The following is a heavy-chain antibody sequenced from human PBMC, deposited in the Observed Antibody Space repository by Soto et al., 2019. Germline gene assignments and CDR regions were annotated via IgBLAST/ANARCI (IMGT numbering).Heavy chain of an antibody. D-gene: IGHD2-21*02. Sequence: PGGSLRLSCAASGFTFSSYGMHWVRQAPGKGLEWVAVISYDGSNKYYADSVKGRFTISRDNSKNTLYLQMNSLRAEDTAVYYCAKATDIDSYLTRYYYYAMDVWGQGTTVIVSS. V-gene: IGHV3-30*18. CDR2: ISYDGSNK. CDR1: GFTFSSYG. CDR3: AKATDIDSYLTRYYYYAMDV. J-gene: IGHJ6*02.